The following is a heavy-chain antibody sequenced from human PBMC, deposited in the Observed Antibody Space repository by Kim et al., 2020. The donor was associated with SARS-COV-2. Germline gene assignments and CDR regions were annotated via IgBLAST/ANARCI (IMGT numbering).Heavy chain of an antibody. D-gene: IGHD6-13*01. Sequence: ETLSLTCTVSGYSISSGYYWDWIRQPPGKGLEWIGSIYHSGSTYYNPSLKSRVTISVDTSKNQFSLKLSSVTAADTALYYCARGTTAAGIWGQGTVVTVSS. CDR1: GYSISSGYY. CDR3: ARGTTAAGI. V-gene: IGHV4-38-2*02. CDR2: IYHSGST. J-gene: IGHJ3*02.